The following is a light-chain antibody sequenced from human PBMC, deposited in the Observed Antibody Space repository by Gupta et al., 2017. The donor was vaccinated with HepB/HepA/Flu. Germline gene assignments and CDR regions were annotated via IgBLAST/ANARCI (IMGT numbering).Light chain of an antibody. Sequence: DIQMTQSPSTLSASVGDRVTITCRASQIISSWLAWYQQKPGKAPKLLIYEVSRVESGVPSRFSGSGSGTEFTLTIGSLQPDEIATYYCQQYSNYLRTFGQGTKLEIK. CDR1: QIISSW. CDR3: QQYSNYLRT. CDR2: EVS. J-gene: IGKJ1*01. V-gene: IGKV1-5*03.